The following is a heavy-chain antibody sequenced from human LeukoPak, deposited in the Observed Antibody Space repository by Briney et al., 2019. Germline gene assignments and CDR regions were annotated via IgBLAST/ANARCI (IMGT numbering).Heavy chain of an antibody. CDR2: IYTNGSI. CDR1: GGSISTYF. D-gene: IGHD6-13*01. J-gene: IGHJ4*02. CDR3: ARGPDYSSSWYGED. V-gene: IGHV4-4*07. Sequence: SEPLSLTCTVSGGSISTYFWSWIRQPAGKSLEWIGRIYTNGSINYNPSLKSRVTMSVDTSKNQISLKLSSVTAADTAVYYCARGPDYSSSWYGEDWGQGTLVTVSS.